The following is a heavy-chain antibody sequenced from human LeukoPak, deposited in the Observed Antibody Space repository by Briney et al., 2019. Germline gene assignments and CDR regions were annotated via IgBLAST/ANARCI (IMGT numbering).Heavy chain of an antibody. J-gene: IGHJ4*02. V-gene: IGHV4-39*07. CDR3: ARGSGWYGN. CDR1: GDSISNSRYY. D-gene: IGHD6-19*01. Sequence: SETLSLTCTVSGDSISNSRYYWGWIRQPPGKGLDWIASIYYGGSTFYNPSLKSRVTISVDTSKNQFSLKLSSVTAADTAVYYCARGSGWYGNWGQGILVSVSS. CDR2: IYYGGST.